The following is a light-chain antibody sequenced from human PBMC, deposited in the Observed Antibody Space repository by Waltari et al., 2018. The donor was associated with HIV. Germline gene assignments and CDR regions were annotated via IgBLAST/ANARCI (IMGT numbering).Light chain of an antibody. Sequence: QSLLPQPPSASGTPGQRVPISCSGSYSHIGSNTVNWHQQLPGSAPSALIYNNDQRPSGVPDRFSGSKSGTSASLAISGLQSEDQGDYYCASWDDKLDGWVFGGGTRLTVL. CDR1: YSHIGSNT. CDR3: ASWDDKLDGWV. J-gene: IGLJ3*02. V-gene: IGLV1-44*01. CDR2: NND.